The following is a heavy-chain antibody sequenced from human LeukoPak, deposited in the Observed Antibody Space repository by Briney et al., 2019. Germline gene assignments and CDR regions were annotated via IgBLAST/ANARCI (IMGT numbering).Heavy chain of an antibody. V-gene: IGHV3-74*01. CDR3: VRNSEEYVRGSYRYADAFDI. D-gene: IGHD3-16*02. CDR1: GFTFSSYW. CDR2: INSDGSST. Sequence: GGSLRLSCAASGFTFSSYWMHWVRQAPGKGLVWVSRINSDGSSTDYADSVKGRFSISRDNAKNTLFLQMSSLRGEDTAVYYCVRNSEEYVRGSYRYADAFDIWGQGTMVTVTS. J-gene: IGHJ3*02.